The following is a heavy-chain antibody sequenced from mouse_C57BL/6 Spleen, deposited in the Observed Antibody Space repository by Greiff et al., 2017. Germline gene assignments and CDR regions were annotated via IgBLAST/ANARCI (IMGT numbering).Heavy chain of an antibody. V-gene: IGHV3-6*01. Sequence: EVKLQEPGPGLVKPSQSLSFTCSFTGYSISSGYYWNWIRQFPGNKLEWMGYISYDGSNNYNPSLKNRISIARDTSKNQFFLKLNSVTTVDTATYCCTRDGGVRRRYFDVWGTGTTVTVSS. CDR2: ISYDGSN. D-gene: IGHD5-1*01. CDR1: GYSISSGYY. J-gene: IGHJ1*03. CDR3: TRDGGVRRRYFDV.